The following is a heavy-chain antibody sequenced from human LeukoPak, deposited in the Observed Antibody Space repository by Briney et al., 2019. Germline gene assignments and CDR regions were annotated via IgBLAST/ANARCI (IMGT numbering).Heavy chain of an antibody. J-gene: IGHJ4*02. CDR2: ISYDGSNK. CDR3: ARRESSGWYWGY. CDR1: GFTFSSYG. V-gene: IGHV3-30*03. D-gene: IGHD6-19*01. Sequence: GGSLRLSCAASGFTFSSYGMHWVRQAPGKGLEWVAVISYDGSNKYYADSVKGRFTISRENAKNSLYLQMNSLRDEDTAVYYCARRESSGWYWGYWGQGTLVTVSS.